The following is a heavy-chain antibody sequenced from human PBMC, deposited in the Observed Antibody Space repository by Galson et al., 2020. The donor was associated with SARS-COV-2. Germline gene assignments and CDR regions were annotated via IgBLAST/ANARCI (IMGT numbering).Heavy chain of an antibody. V-gene: IGHV3-30*02. CDR3: AKDAHWAFDD. J-gene: IGHJ4*02. Sequence: GGSLRLSCAASAFTFSTYGMHWVRQAPGKGLEWVAFIAYDGNNKHYADSVKGRFTISRDNSKNTLYPQMSSLRAEDTAVYYCAKDAHWAFDDWGQGTVVTVS. D-gene: IGHD7-27*01. CDR2: IAYDGNNK. CDR1: AFTFSTYG.